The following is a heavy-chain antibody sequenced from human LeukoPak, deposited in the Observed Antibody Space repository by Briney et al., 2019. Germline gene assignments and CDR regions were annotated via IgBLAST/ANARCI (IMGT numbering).Heavy chain of an antibody. J-gene: IGHJ4*02. CDR2: ISYDGSNK. Sequence: GGSLTLFCAASGLTFSSYAMQWLRQAPGKGREGVAVISYDGSNKYYADSVKGRFTISRDNSKNTLYLQMNSLRAEDTAVYYCARDRDGYTSPFDYWGQGTLVTVSS. V-gene: IGHV3-30*04. D-gene: IGHD5-24*01. CDR1: GLTFSSYA. CDR3: ARDRDGYTSPFDY.